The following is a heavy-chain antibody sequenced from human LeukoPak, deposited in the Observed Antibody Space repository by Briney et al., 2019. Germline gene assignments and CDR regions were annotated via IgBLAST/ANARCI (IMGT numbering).Heavy chain of an antibody. V-gene: IGHV1-2*02. CDR1: GYTFTGYY. CDR2: INPNSGGT. J-gene: IGHJ3*02. D-gene: IGHD3-3*01. CDR3: ARDRTNYDFWSGYYDAFDI. Sequence: ASVKVSCKASGYTFTGYYMHWVRQAPGQGLEWMGWINPNSGGTNYAQKFQGRVTMTRDTSISTAYMELSRLRSDDTAVYYCARDRTNYDFWSGYYDAFDIWGQGTMVTVSS.